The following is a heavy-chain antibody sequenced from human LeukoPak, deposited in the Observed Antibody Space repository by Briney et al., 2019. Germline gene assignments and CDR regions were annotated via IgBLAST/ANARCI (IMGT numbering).Heavy chain of an antibody. CDR1: GFTFSSYS. D-gene: IGHD3-10*01. V-gene: IGHV3-48*04. Sequence: GGSLRLSCAASGFTFSSYSMNWVRQAPGKGLEWVSYISSSSSTIYYADSVKGRFTISRDNAKNSLYLQMNSLRAEDTAVYYCARGNYFSPQDYWGQGTLVTVSS. CDR3: ARGNYFSPQDY. CDR2: ISSSSSTI. J-gene: IGHJ4*02.